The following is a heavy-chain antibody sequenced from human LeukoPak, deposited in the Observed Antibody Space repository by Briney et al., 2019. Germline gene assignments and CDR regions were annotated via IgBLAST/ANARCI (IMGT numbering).Heavy chain of an antibody. CDR3: AREESSLDAFDI. D-gene: IGHD6-13*01. CDR2: MNPNSGNT. J-gene: IGHJ3*02. V-gene: IGHV1-8*01. Sequence: GASVKVSCKASGYTFTSYDINWVRQAPGQGLEWMGWMNPNSGNTVYAQKFQGRVTMTRNTSISTAYMELSSLRSEDTAVYYCAREESSLDAFDIWGQGTMVTVSS. CDR1: GYTFTSYD.